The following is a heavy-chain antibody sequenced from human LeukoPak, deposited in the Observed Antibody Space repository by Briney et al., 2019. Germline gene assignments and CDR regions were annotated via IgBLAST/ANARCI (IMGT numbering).Heavy chain of an antibody. CDR2: IYTSGST. Sequence: SETLSLTCTVSGGSISSYYWSWIRQPAGKGLEWIGRIYTSGSTNYNPSLKSRVTMSVDTSKNQFSLKLSSVTAADTAVYYCARAMVRGGANWFDPWGQGTLVTVSS. J-gene: IGHJ5*02. CDR1: GGSISSYY. D-gene: IGHD3-10*01. CDR3: ARAMVRGGANWFDP. V-gene: IGHV4-4*07.